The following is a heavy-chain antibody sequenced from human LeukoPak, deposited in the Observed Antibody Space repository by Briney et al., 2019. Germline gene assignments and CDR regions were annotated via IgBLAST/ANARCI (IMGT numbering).Heavy chain of an antibody. J-gene: IGHJ4*02. CDR1: GYTFSNYY. CDR3: ARGRTVYSGYDWGVDY. V-gene: IGHV1-46*01. CDR2: INPGGGST. D-gene: IGHD5-12*01. Sequence: ASVKVSCKASGYTFSNYYVHWVRQAPGQGLEWMGIINPGGGSTTYSQKFQDRVTMTRDTSTNTVYMELSSLRSDDTAVYYCARGRTVYSGYDWGVDYWGQGTLVTVSS.